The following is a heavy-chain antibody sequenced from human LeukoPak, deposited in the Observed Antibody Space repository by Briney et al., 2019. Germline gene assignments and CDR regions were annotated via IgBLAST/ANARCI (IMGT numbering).Heavy chain of an antibody. D-gene: IGHD1-14*01. J-gene: IGHJ4*02. CDR3: ARVRRDAVDY. CDR2: IISSGSTI. CDR1: GFTFSSYE. V-gene: IGHV3-48*03. Sequence: GGSLRLSCAASGFTFSSYEMNWVRQAPGKGLEWVSYIISSGSTIYYADSVKGRFTISRDNAKNSLYLQMSSLRVEDPSVYYCARVRRDAVDYWGQGTLVTVSS.